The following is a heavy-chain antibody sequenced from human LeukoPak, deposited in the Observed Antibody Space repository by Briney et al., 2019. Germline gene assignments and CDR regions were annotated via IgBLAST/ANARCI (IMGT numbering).Heavy chain of an antibody. D-gene: IGHD5-18*01. CDR3: ARRHTYGYGLDY. V-gene: IGHV3-48*03. CDR2: ISSSGSTI. Sequence: GGSLRLSCAASGFTFSSYEMNWVRQAPGKGLEWVSYISSSGSTIYYADSVKGRITISRDNAKNSLYLQMNCLRAEDTAVYYCARRHTYGYGLDYWGQGTLVTVSS. J-gene: IGHJ4*02. CDR1: GFTFSSYE.